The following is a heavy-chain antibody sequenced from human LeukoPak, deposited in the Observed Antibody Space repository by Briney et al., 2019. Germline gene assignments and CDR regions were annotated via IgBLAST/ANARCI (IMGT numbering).Heavy chain of an antibody. J-gene: IGHJ4*02. V-gene: IGHV3-23*01. CDR1: GFTFSNNA. Sequence: PGGSLRLSCAASGFTFSNNAMSWVRQAPGKGLEWVSTVNGSGVVTHYAASVKGRFTISRDNSNNTLYVQMNSLRAEDTAVYYCAKAHPIDDWGQGTPVTVSS. CDR2: VNGSGVVT. CDR3: AKAHPIDD.